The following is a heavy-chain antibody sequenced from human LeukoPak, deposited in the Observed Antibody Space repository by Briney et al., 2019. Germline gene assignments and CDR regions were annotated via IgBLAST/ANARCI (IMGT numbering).Heavy chain of an antibody. CDR3: ARGGVPYSSSWYSPGY. D-gene: IGHD6-13*01. V-gene: IGHV3-33*08. CDR2: IWYDGSNK. J-gene: IGHJ4*02. CDR1: GFTFSSYA. Sequence: GGSLRLSCAASGFTFSSYAMHWVRQAPGKGLEWVAVIWYDGSNKYYADSVKGRFTISRDNSKNTLYLQMNSLRAEDTAVYYCARGGVPYSSSWYSPGYWGQGTLVTVSS.